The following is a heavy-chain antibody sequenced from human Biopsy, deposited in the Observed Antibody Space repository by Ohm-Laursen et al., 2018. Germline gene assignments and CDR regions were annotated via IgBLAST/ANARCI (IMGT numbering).Heavy chain of an antibody. J-gene: IGHJ6*02. CDR3: ARATNSTGWPYYYFYGMDV. D-gene: IGHD2/OR15-2a*01. CDR2: IYYSGST. CDR1: GGSISSDY. Sequence: GTLSLTCTVSGGSISSDYWSWIRQTPGKGLEWIGYIYYSGSTNYNPSLKSRVTISVDTSKNQFSMRLSSVTAADTAVYYCARATNSTGWPYYYFYGMDVWGQGTTVTVSS. V-gene: IGHV4-59*01.